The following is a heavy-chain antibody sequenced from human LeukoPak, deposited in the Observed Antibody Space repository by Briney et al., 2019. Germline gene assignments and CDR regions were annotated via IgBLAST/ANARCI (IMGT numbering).Heavy chain of an antibody. CDR1: GFTFSSYS. V-gene: IGHV3-21*01. CDR2: ISSSSSYI. CDR3: ASHDYGVHFDY. Sequence: GGSLRLYCAASGFTFSSYSMNWVRQAQGKGLELVSSISSSSSYIYYADSVKGRFTISRDNAKNSLYLQMNSLGPDDTAVYYCASHDYGVHFDYWGQGTLVTVSS. J-gene: IGHJ4*02. D-gene: IGHD4-17*01.